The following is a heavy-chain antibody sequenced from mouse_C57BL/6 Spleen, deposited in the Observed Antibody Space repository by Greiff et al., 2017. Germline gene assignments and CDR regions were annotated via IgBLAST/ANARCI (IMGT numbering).Heavy chain of an antibody. V-gene: IGHV1-74*01. Sequence: QVQLQQPGAELVKPGASVKVSCKASGYTFTSYWMHWVKQRPGQGLEWIGRIHPSDSDTNYNQKFKGKATLTVDKSSSTAYMQLSSLTSEDSSVYYCAIHVSSCGFDYWAQGTLRTVSA. J-gene: IGHJ3*01. CDR2: IHPSDSDT. D-gene: IGHD1-1*01. CDR3: AIHVSSCGFDY. CDR1: GYTFTSYW.